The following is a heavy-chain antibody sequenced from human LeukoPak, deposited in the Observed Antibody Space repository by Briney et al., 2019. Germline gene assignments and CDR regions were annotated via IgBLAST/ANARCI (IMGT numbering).Heavy chain of an antibody. J-gene: IGHJ6*03. CDR3: AKQGRDWLRDYYYYMDV. V-gene: IGHV3-23*01. CDR1: GFTVSSNY. CDR2: IGGRGGSA. D-gene: IGHD3-9*01. Sequence: GGSLRLSCAASGFTVSSNYMSWVCQTPGKGLEWVSAIGGRGGSAYYADSVKGRFTISRDNSKNTLYLQMNSLRAEDTAVYYCAKQGRDWLRDYYYYMDVWGKGTTVTISS.